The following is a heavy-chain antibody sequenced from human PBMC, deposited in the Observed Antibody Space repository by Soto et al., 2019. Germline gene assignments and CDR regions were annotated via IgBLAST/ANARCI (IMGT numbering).Heavy chain of an antibody. CDR1: GASITAFY. J-gene: IGHJ4*02. D-gene: IGHD2-21*01. Sequence: QVQLRESGPGLVKPSETLSLTCNVSGASITAFYWSWIRQTPGKGLEWIGYKSYTGSTNYNPSLMSRVTTLVDTSKNSFSLTLSSVTAADTAVYYCARDPELHGLDHWGQGTLVTVSS. CDR3: ARDPELHGLDH. V-gene: IGHV4-59*01. CDR2: KSYTGST.